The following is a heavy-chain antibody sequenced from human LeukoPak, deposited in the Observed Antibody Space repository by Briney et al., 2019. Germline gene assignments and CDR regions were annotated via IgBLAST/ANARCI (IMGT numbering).Heavy chain of an antibody. V-gene: IGHV1-2*02. Sequence: ASVKVSCKASGYTFTSYGISWVRQAPGQGLEWMGWINPNSGGTNYAQKFQGRVTMTRDTSISTAYMELSRLRSDDTAVYYCARGPIVVVPATTAHYYYYMDVWGKGTTVTVSS. CDR1: GYTFTSYG. CDR2: INPNSGGT. CDR3: ARGPIVVVPATTAHYYYYMDV. J-gene: IGHJ6*03. D-gene: IGHD2-2*01.